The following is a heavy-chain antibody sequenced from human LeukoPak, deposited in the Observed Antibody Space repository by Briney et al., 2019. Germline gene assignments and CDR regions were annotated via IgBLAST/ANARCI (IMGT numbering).Heavy chain of an antibody. CDR2: INAGNGNT. J-gene: IGHJ4*02. D-gene: IGHD3-10*01. CDR1: GYTFTSYA. V-gene: IGHV1-3*01. CDR3: ARDQKYYGSGSYYQGY. Sequence: ASVKVSCKASGYTFTSYAMHWVRQAPGQRLEWMGWINAGNGNTKYSQKFQGKVTITRDTSASTAYMELSSLRSEDTAVYYCARDQKYYGSGSYYQGYWGQGTLVTVSS.